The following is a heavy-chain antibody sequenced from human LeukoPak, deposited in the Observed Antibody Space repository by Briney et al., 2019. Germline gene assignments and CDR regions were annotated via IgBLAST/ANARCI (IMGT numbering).Heavy chain of an antibody. J-gene: IGHJ6*04. CDR3: AKDVRYLQGDV. Sequence: GGSLRLSCAASGFTFSSYSMNWVRQAPGKGLEWVSSISSSSSYIYYADSVKCRFTISRDNSKNTLYLQMNSLRAEDTAVYYCAKDVRYLQGDVWGKGTTVTVSS. V-gene: IGHV3-21*04. CDR2: ISSSSSYI. D-gene: IGHD3-9*01. CDR1: GFTFSSYS.